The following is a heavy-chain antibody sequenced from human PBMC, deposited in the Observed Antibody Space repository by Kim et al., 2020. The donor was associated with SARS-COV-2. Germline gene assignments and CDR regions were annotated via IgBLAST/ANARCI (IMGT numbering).Heavy chain of an antibody. V-gene: IGHV3-9*01. CDR1: GFTFDDYA. Sequence: GGSLRLSCAASGFTFDDYAMHWVRQAPGKGLEWVSGISWNSGSIGYAGSVKGRVTISRDNANNFLYLQMTSLRAEDTALYYCAKVRWGCADYGMDVWGTG. J-gene: IGHJ6*04. D-gene: IGHD7-27*01. CDR2: ISWNSGSI. CDR3: AKVRWGCADYGMDV.